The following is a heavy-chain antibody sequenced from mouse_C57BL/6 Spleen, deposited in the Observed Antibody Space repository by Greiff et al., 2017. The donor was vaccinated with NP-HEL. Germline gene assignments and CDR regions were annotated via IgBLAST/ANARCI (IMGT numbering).Heavy chain of an antibody. J-gene: IGHJ1*03. V-gene: IGHV1-69*01. Sequence: QVQLQQPGAELVMPGASVKLSCKASGYTFTSYWMHWVKQRPGQGLEWIGEIDPSDSYTNYNQKFKGKSTLTVDKSSSTAYMQLSSLTSEDSAVYYCARAITTVVASLPYWYFDVWGTGTTVTVSS. CDR2: IDPSDSYT. CDR3: ARAITTVVASLPYWYFDV. D-gene: IGHD1-1*01. CDR1: GYTFTSYW.